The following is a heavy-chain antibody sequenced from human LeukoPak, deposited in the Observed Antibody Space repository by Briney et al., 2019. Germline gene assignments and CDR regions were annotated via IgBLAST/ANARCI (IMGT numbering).Heavy chain of an antibody. D-gene: IGHD1-14*01. CDR3: ARQPPQYYGMDV. CDR2: IYTSGRN. CDR1: GGSFSNYY. J-gene: IGHJ6*02. V-gene: IGHV4-4*07. Sequence: SETLSLTCTVSGGSFSNYYWSWIRQPAGKGLEWIGRIYTSGRNNYNPSVKSRGTMSVDTSNNQFSLKLTSVTAADTAVYYCARQPPQYYGMDVWGRGTTVTVSS.